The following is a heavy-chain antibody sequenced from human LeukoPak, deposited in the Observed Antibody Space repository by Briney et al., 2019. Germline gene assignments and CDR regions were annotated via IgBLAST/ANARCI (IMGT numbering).Heavy chain of an antibody. CDR1: GFTFSSYG. Sequence: AGGSLRLSCAASGFTFSSYGMHWVRQAPGKGLEWVAVISYDGSNKNYADSVKGRFTISRDNSKNTLYLQMNSLRAEDTAVYYCAKAGNSGDYGLDPNYYYMDVWGKGTTVIVSS. J-gene: IGHJ6*03. CDR2: ISYDGSNK. V-gene: IGHV3-30*18. D-gene: IGHD4-17*01. CDR3: AKAGNSGDYGLDPNYYYMDV.